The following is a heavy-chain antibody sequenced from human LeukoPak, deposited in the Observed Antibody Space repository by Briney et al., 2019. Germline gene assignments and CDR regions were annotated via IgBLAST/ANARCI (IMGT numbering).Heavy chain of an antibody. CDR2: IYYSGDT. V-gene: IGHV4-59*01. D-gene: IGHD4/OR15-4a*01. CDR3: VRGPYGASISKWFDP. CDR1: RGSISGYS. Sequence: PSETLSLTCTVSRGSISGYSWSWIRQSPGGGLEGIGYIYYSGDTAYNPSLRSRVTMSVDTSKNQFSLQLRSMTTADTAVYYCVRGPYGASISKWFDPWGQGTQVIVSP. J-gene: IGHJ5*02.